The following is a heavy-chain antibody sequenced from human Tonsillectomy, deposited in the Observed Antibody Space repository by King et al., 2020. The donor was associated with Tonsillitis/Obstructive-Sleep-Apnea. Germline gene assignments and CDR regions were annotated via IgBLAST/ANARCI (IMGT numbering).Heavy chain of an antibody. Sequence: VQLVESGGGLVQPGGSLRLSCAASGFTFSSYEMNWVRQAPGKGLEWVSYISSNGRTMFYADSVKGRFTIYRDNAKNSLYLQMNSLRAEDTAFYYCARGLEYSYGYDFWGQGALVTVSS. J-gene: IGHJ4*02. CDR1: GFTFSSYE. CDR2: ISSNGRTM. D-gene: IGHD5-18*01. CDR3: ARGLEYSYGYDF. V-gene: IGHV3-48*03.